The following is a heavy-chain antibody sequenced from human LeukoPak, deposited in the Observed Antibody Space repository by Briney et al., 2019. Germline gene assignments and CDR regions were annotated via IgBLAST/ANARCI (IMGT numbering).Heavy chain of an antibody. D-gene: IGHD5-12*01. V-gene: IGHV1-2*02. Sequence: GAPLKPSSTPSLYTFSPSYMPWVPQAPSQRLEGMGWINPNSGVTNSAQRFQGSVTMSRDTSISTAYMGLSRLRSDDTAVYYCARDSGVASLGLDYWGQGTLVTVSS. CDR3: ARDSGVASLGLDY. CDR2: INPNSGVT. CDR1: LYTFSPSY. J-gene: IGHJ4*02.